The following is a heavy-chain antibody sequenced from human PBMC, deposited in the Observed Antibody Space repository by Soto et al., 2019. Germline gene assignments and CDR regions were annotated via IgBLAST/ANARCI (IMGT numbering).Heavy chain of an antibody. J-gene: IGHJ6*02. CDR3: AHRPSVFEMATYDD. D-gene: IGHD5-12*01. Sequence: QITLKESGPTLVKPTQTLTLTCTFSGFSLSTSGVGVGWIRQPPGKALEWLALIYWHDEKHNSPSLKRRLAITKDTSKCQRVLTITNMDPVDTATYYYAHRPSVFEMATYDDWGQGTTVTVSS. CDR2: IYWHDEK. V-gene: IGHV2-5*01. CDR1: GFSLSTSGVG.